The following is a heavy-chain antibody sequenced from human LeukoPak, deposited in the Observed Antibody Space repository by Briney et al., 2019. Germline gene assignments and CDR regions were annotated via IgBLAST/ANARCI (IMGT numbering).Heavy chain of an antibody. CDR2: IYYSGST. CDR3: ARFQWGISGFDI. Sequence: SETLSLTCTVSGGSISSSSYYWGWIRQPPGKGLVWIGSIYYSGSTYYNPSLKSRVTISVDTSKNQFSLKLSSVTAADTAVYYCARFQWGISGFDIWGQGTMVTVSS. V-gene: IGHV4-39*07. J-gene: IGHJ3*02. CDR1: GGSISSSSYY. D-gene: IGHD2-8*01.